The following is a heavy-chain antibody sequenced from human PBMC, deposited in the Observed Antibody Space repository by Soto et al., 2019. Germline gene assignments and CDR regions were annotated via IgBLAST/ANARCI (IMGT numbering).Heavy chain of an antibody. J-gene: IGHJ4*02. D-gene: IGHD3-22*01. CDR3: AGVGRYYDSSGYVY. CDR1: GYTFTSYG. Sequence: QVQLVQSGAEVKKPGASVKVSCKASGYTFTSYGISWVRQAPGQGLEWMGWISAYNGNTNYAQKLQGRVTMTTDTSTSTAYMVLRSLRADDTAVYYCAGVGRYYDSSGYVYWGQGTLVTVSS. V-gene: IGHV1-18*01. CDR2: ISAYNGNT.